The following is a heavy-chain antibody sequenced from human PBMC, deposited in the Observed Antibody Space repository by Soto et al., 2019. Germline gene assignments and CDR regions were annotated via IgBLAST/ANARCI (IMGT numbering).Heavy chain of an antibody. CDR3: SKNGTTWFAS. CDR2: ISVFNGYA. CDR1: GYSFHNSG. D-gene: IGHD1-1*01. J-gene: IGHJ5*01. Sequence: QVQLVQSGPELKKPGASVKVSCKTSGYSFHNSGINWVRQAPGQGLEWMGWISVFNGYAHYAQKFQGRVIMTADTLTSTAYMELRGLRSDDTAMYYCSKNGTTWFASWGQGTPVTVSS. V-gene: IGHV1-18*01.